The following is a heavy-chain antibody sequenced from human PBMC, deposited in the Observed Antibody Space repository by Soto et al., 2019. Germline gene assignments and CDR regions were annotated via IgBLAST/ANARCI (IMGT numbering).Heavy chain of an antibody. Sequence: SETLSLTCAVSGGSISSSNWWSWVRQPPGKGLEWIGEIYHSGSTNYNPSLKSRVTISVDKSKNQFSLKLSSVTAADTAVYYCARSQSILYSSGWYLDHWGQGTLVTVSS. CDR2: IYHSGST. CDR1: GGSISSSNW. V-gene: IGHV4-4*02. J-gene: IGHJ4*02. CDR3: ARSQSILYSSGWYLDH. D-gene: IGHD6-19*01.